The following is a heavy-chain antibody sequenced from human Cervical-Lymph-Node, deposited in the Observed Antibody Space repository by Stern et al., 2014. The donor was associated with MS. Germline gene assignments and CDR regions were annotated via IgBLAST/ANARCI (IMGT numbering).Heavy chain of an antibody. V-gene: IGHV3-11*01. CDR1: GFTFSDYY. Sequence: VQLVGSGGGLVKPGESLRLSCAASGFTFSDYYISWLRQAPGKGLEWGSYIDARGTIIYYADSVKGRFTMSRDNSNDSLYLQLNSLSAEDTAVYYCARTHYDFRSGYYGWFDPWGQGTLVTVSS. J-gene: IGHJ5*02. D-gene: IGHD3-3*01. CDR3: ARTHYDFRSGYYGWFDP. CDR2: IDARGTII.